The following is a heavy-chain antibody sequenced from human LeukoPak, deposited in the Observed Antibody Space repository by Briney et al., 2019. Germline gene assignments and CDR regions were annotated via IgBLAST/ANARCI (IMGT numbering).Heavy chain of an antibody. CDR3: ARWYGSYNWYYFDY. D-gene: IGHD1-1*01. CDR1: GGSISSSSYY. J-gene: IGHJ4*02. Sequence: SETLSLTCTVSGGSISSSSYYWGWIRQPPGKELEWIGSIYYSGSTYYNPSLKSRVTISVDTSKNQFSLKLSSVTAADTAVYYCARWYGSYNWYYFDYWGQGTLVTVSS. CDR2: IYYSGST. V-gene: IGHV4-39*07.